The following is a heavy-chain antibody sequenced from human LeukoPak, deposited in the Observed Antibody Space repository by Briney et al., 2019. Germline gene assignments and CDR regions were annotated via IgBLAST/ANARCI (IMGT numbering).Heavy chain of an antibody. J-gene: IGHJ4*02. CDR1: GGSISGSY. V-gene: IGHV4-59*12. CDR3: ARTQIGRGGSCSFDY. CDR2: IFYTGDN. Sequence: PSETLSLTCTVSGGSISGSYWSWIRQPPGKGLEWIGYIFYTGDNNYNPSLKTRATVSMDTSKNQFSLQLNSVTPEDTAVYYCARTQIGRGGSCSFDYWGQGTLVTVSS. D-gene: IGHD2-15*01.